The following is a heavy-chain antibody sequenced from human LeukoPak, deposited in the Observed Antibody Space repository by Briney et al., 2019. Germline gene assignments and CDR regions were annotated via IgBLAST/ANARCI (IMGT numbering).Heavy chain of an antibody. J-gene: IGHJ5*02. V-gene: IGHV1-2*02. CDR3: ARTYYYDSSGYPAADP. CDR1: GYTFTGYY. Sequence: ASVKVSCKASGYTFTGYYMHWVRQAPGQGLEWMGWINPNSRGTNYAQKFQGRVTMTRDTSISTAYMELSRLRSDDTAVYYCARTYYYDSSGYPAADPWGQGTLVTVSS. D-gene: IGHD3-22*01. CDR2: INPNSRGT.